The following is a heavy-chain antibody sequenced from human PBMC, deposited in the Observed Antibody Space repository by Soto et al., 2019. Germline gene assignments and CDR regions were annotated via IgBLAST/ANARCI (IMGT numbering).Heavy chain of an antibody. J-gene: IGHJ6*02. V-gene: IGHV1-69*13. D-gene: IGHD2-2*01. CDR1: GGTFSSYA. Sequence: ASVKVSCKASGGTFSSYAISWVRQAPGQGLEWMGGIIPIFGTANYAQKFQGRVTITADESTSTAYMELSSLRSEDTAVYYCARADIVVVPAAIDYYYYGMDVWGQGTTVTVSS. CDR3: ARADIVVVPAAIDYYYYGMDV. CDR2: IIPIFGTA.